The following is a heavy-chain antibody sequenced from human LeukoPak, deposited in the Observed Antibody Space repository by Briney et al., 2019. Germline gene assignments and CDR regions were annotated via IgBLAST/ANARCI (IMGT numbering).Heavy chain of an antibody. D-gene: IGHD3/OR15-3a*01. Sequence: GRSLRLSCAASGFTFDDYAMHWVRQAPGKGLEWVSGINWNGGSTGYADSVKGRFTISRDNAKNSLYLQMNSLRAEDTALYYCARDRTELSDAFDIWGQGTMVTVSS. CDR1: GFTFDDYA. V-gene: IGHV3-20*04. CDR3: ARDRTELSDAFDI. CDR2: INWNGGST. J-gene: IGHJ3*02.